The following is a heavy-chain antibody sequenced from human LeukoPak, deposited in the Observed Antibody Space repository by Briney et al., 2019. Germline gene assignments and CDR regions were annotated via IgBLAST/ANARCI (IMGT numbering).Heavy chain of an antibody. D-gene: IGHD6-13*01. CDR3: ARADWEYSRSWSPFDY. CDR2: ISCSSSYK. J-gene: IGHJ4*02. Sequence: PGGSLRLSCAASGFTFSDYYMSWIRQAPGKGLEWVSYISCSSSYKYYADSVKGRFTISRDNAKNSLYLQMNSLRAEDTAVYYCARADWEYSRSWSPFDYWGQGTLVTVSS. CDR1: GFTFSDYY. V-gene: IGHV3-11*05.